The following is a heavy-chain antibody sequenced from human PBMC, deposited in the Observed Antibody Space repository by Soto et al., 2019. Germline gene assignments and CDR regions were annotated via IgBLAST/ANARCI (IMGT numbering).Heavy chain of an antibody. J-gene: IGHJ5*02. V-gene: IGHV4-34*01. D-gene: IGHD3-3*01. CDR1: GGSVNGYY. CDR2: INHTGGT. Sequence: SETLSLTCAVYGGSVNGYYWNWIRQPRGNGLEWIGEINHTGGTHYNPSLKSRVTMSVDTSKNQFSLRLSSVTAADTAIYYCATRITVFGLLIPPFDPWGQGTQVTVSS. CDR3: ATRITVFGLLIPPFDP.